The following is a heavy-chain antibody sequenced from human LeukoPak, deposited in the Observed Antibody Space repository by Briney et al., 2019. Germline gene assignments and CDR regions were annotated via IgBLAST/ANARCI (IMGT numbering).Heavy chain of an antibody. CDR3: ARDATTAVGWVYMDV. J-gene: IGHJ6*03. CDR2: ISSSGSTK. CDR1: GFTFSSYE. V-gene: IGHV3-48*03. Sequence: GGSLRLSCAASGFTFSSYEMNWVRQAPGKGLERLSHISSSGSTKYYANSVKGRFTISRDNARNSVYLQMNSLTAEDTGLYYCARDATTAVGWVYMDVWGKGTTVTISS. D-gene: IGHD6-13*01.